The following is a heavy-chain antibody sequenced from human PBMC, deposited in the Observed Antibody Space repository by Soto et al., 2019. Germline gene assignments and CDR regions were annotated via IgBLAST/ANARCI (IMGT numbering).Heavy chain of an antibody. V-gene: IGHV1-69*01. D-gene: IGHD3-22*01. J-gene: IGHJ3*02. CDR3: ARVKDYYDSSGYYSDAFDI. Sequence: QVQLVQSGAEVKKPGSSVKVSCKASGGTFSSYAISWVRQAPGQGLKWMGGIIPIFGTANYAQKFQGRVTITADEATSTAYMELSSLRSEDTAVYYCARVKDYYDSSGYYSDAFDIWGQGTMVTVSS. CDR2: IIPIFGTA. CDR1: GGTFSSYA.